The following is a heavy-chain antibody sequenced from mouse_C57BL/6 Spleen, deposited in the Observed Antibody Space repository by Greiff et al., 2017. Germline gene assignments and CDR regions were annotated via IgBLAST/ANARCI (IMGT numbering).Heavy chain of an antibody. CDR1: GYTFTSYW. J-gene: IGHJ4*01. Sequence: QVQLQQSGAELVKPGASVKLSCKASGYTFTSYWMHWVKQRPGQGLEWIGMIHPNSGSTNYNEKFKSKATLTVDKSSSTAYMQLSSLTSEDSAVYYCARFYYDYDYAMDYWGQGTSVTVSS. D-gene: IGHD2-4*01. CDR2: IHPNSGST. V-gene: IGHV1-64*01. CDR3: ARFYYDYDYAMDY.